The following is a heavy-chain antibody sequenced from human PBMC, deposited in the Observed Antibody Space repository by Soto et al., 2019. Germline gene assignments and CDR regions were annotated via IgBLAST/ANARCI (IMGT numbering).Heavy chain of an antibody. V-gene: IGHV4-30-4*01. CDR3: ARGRYCLTGRCFPNWFDS. Sequence: SETLSLTCSVSGDSISTVDYFWAWIRQPPGQALEYIGYIYKSTTTYYNPSFESRVAISLDTSKSQFSLTVTSVTAADTAVYFCARGRYCLTGRCFPNWFDSWGQGTLVTSPQ. D-gene: IGHD2-15*01. CDR1: GDSISTVDYF. CDR2: IYKSTTT. J-gene: IGHJ5*01.